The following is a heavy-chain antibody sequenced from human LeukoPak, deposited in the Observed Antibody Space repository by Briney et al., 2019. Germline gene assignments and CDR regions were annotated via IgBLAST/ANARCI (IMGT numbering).Heavy chain of an antibody. CDR1: GFTFTGYY. Sequence: GGSLRLSCAASGFTFTGYYMHWVRQAPGQGLEWMGWINPNSGGTNYAQKFQDRVTMTRDTSISTAYMELSRLRSDDTAVYYCARGPAIRYFDWLHNSNWFDPWGQGTLVTVSS. V-gene: IGHV1-2*02. CDR3: ARGPAIRYFDWLHNSNWFDP. CDR2: INPNSGGT. J-gene: IGHJ5*02. D-gene: IGHD3-9*01.